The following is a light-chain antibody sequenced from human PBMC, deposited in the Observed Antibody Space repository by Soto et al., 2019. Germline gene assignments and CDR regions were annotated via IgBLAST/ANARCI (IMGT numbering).Light chain of an antibody. CDR2: GAS. J-gene: IGKJ5*01. Sequence: EIVMTQSPGTLSVSPGERATLSCRASQSISPNVGWYQQRPGQAPRLLIYGASTRATGIPARFSGSGSGTEFTLTISRLESEDSAVDYCQQCNAWRQIIIGEGTRLEI. V-gene: IGKV3-15*01. CDR3: QQCNAWRQII. CDR1: QSISPN.